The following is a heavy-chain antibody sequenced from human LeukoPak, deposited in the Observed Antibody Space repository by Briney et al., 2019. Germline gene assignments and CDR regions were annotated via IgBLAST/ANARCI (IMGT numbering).Heavy chain of an antibody. V-gene: IGHV4-39*01. Sequence: PSETLSLTCTVSGVSISSSNSYWGWIRQPPGKGLEWSGSIYYSGNTYYNSSLKSQASISIDTSKNQFSLRLTSVTAADAAVYYCARQTGSGLFILPGGQGTLVTVSS. CDR1: GVSISSSNSY. CDR2: IYYSGNT. J-gene: IGHJ4*02. CDR3: ARQTGSGLFILP. D-gene: IGHD3/OR15-3a*01.